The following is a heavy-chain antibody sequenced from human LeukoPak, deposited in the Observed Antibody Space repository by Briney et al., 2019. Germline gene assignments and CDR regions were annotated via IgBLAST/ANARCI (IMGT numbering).Heavy chain of an antibody. CDR1: GFTFDDYA. CDR2: ISWNSGSI. Sequence: PGRSLRLSCAASGFTFDDYAMHWVRQAPGKGLEWVSGISWNSGSIGYADSVKGRFTISRDNAKNSLYLQMNSLRAEDTALYYCARDFGVAVAGTEPFDYWGQGTLVTVSS. V-gene: IGHV3-9*01. CDR3: ARDFGVAVAGTEPFDY. D-gene: IGHD6-19*01. J-gene: IGHJ4*02.